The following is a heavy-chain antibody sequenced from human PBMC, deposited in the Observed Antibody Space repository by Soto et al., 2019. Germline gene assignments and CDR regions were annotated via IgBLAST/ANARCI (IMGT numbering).Heavy chain of an antibody. V-gene: IGHV3-23*01. CDR1: GFTFSSYA. Sequence: EVQLLESGGGLVQPGGSLRLSCAASGFTFSSYAMSWVRQAPGKGLEWVSAISGSGGSTYYADSVKGRFTISRDNSKNTLYLQMNSLRAEDTAVYYCAKIESPYYDFWSGPPSGWFDPWGQGTLSPSPQ. CDR3: AKIESPYYDFWSGPPSGWFDP. J-gene: IGHJ5*02. D-gene: IGHD3-3*01. CDR2: ISGSGGST.